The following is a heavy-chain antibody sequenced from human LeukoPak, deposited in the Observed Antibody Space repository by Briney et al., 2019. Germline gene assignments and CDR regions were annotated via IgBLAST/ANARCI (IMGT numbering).Heavy chain of an antibody. CDR2: IIPIFGTA. CDR1: GYSFTSYW. J-gene: IGHJ5*02. Sequence: KISCKGSGYSFTSYWIGWVRQAPGQGLEWMGGIIPIFGTANYAQKFQGRVTITADESTSTAYMELSSLRSEDTAVYYCAREMGTTRFDPWGQGTLVTVSS. D-gene: IGHD1-7*01. V-gene: IGHV1-69*01. CDR3: AREMGTTRFDP.